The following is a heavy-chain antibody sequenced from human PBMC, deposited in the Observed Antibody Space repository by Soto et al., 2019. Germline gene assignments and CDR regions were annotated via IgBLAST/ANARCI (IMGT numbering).Heavy chain of an antibody. V-gene: IGHV3-30*18. J-gene: IGHJ4*02. CDR2: MSYDGTKE. CDR1: GPTFIAYY. Sequence: QLVQSGAEVKKPGASVKVSCKTSGPTFIAYYIHWVRQAPGQGLEWVAAMSYDGTKEYYADSVKGRFTISRDNSRNTLFLQLNSLRAEDTAVYYCAKEYGSTWIDHWGQGTLVTVSS. D-gene: IGHD6-13*01. CDR3: AKEYGSTWIDH.